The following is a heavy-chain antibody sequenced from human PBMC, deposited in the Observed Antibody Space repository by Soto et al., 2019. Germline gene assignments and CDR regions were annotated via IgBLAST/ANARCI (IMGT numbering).Heavy chain of an antibody. J-gene: IGHJ4*02. D-gene: IGHD6-13*01. Sequence: SQTLSLTGAISGDSVSSNSAAWNWIRQSPSRGLEWLGRTYYRSKWYNDYAVSVKSRITINPDTSKNQFSLQLNSVTPEDTAVYYCARGVAAAGKPRKDYFDYWGQGTLVTVSS. V-gene: IGHV6-1*01. CDR1: GDSVSSNSAA. CDR3: ARGVAAAGKPRKDYFDY. CDR2: TYYRSKWYN.